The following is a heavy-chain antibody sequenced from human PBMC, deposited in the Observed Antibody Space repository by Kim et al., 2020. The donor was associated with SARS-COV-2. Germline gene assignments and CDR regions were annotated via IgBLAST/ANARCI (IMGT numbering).Heavy chain of an antibody. V-gene: IGHV3-23*01. D-gene: IGHD6-19*01. Sequence: VRGRFTISRENSKNTLYLQMNSLRAEDTAVYYCAKVKGVIAVAGTGAFDIWCQGTMVTVSS. CDR3: AKVKGVIAVAGTGAFDI. J-gene: IGHJ3*02.